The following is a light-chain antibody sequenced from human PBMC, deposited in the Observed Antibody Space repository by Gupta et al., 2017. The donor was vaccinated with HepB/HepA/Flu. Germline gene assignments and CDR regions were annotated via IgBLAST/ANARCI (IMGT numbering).Light chain of an antibody. J-gene: IGLJ3*02. CDR2: EVT. V-gene: IGLV2-8*01. CDR1: SSDVGDYNY. CDR3: SSYAGSDNLGV. Sequence: QSDLTQPPSASGSPGQSVTIPCTGTSSDVGDYNYVSWYQHHPGKAPKLIIYEVTKRPSGVPDRFSGSKSGNTASLTVSGLQTEDEADYYCSSYAGSDNLGVFGGGTKLTVL.